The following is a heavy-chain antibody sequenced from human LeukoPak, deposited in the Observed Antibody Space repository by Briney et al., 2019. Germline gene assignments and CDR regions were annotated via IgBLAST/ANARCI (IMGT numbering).Heavy chain of an antibody. V-gene: IGHV4-30-4*08. Sequence: SETLSLTCTVSGGSISSGDYYWSWIRQPPGKGLEWIGYIYYSGSTYYNPSLKSRVTISVDTSKNQFSLKLSSVTAADTAVYYCARESCSGGSCYSSNWFDPWGQGTLVTVSS. CDR1: GGSISSGDYY. J-gene: IGHJ5*02. CDR3: ARESCSGGSCYSSNWFDP. D-gene: IGHD2-15*01. CDR2: IYYSGST.